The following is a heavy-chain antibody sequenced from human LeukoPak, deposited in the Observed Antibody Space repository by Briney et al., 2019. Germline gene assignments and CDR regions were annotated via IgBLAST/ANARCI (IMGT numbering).Heavy chain of an antibody. Sequence: GGSLRLSCAASGFTFSSYAMSWVRQAPGKGLEWVSAISGSGGSTYYADSVKGRFTISRDDSKNTLYLQMNSLRAEDTAVYYCATPWQSYYYGMDVWGQGTTVTVSS. CDR1: GFTFSSYA. V-gene: IGHV3-23*01. CDR3: ATPWQSYYYGMDV. J-gene: IGHJ6*02. CDR2: ISGSGGST.